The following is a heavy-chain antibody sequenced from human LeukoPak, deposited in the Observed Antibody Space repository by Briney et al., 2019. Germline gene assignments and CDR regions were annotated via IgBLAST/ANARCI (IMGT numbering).Heavy chain of an antibody. CDR1: GGTFSSYA. CDR3: ASRYDYGDYAAFY. D-gene: IGHD4-17*01. J-gene: IGHJ4*02. Sequence: SVKVSCKASGGTFSSYAISWVRQAPGQGLEWMGRIIPIFGTANYAQKFQGRVTITTDESTSTAYMELNSLRSEDTAVYYCASRYDYGDYAAFYWGQGTLVTVSS. CDR2: IIPIFGTA. V-gene: IGHV1-69*05.